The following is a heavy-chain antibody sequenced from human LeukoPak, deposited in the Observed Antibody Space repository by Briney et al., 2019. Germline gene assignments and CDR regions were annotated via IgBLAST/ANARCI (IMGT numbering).Heavy chain of an antibody. J-gene: IGHJ3*02. Sequence: PSETLSLTCAVYGGSFSGYYWSWIRQPPGKGLEWIGEINHSGSTNYNPSLKSRVTISVDTSKNQFSLKLSSVTAADTAVYYCARGSLDVVVPAAIGAFDIWGQGTMVTVSS. CDR2: INHSGST. CDR3: ARGSLDVVVPAAIGAFDI. V-gene: IGHV4-34*01. CDR1: GGSFSGYY. D-gene: IGHD2-2*01.